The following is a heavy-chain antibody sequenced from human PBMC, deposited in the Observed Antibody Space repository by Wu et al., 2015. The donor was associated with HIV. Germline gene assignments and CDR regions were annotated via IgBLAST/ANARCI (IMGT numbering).Heavy chain of an antibody. V-gene: IGHV1-2*02. Sequence: QVQLVQSGAEVTKPGASVRVSCQTSEYVFTAYYIHWVRQAPGQGLEWMGWINPDNGATNYAQKFQGRVTMTSDTSTKTAFLEVRSLRSDDTAIYFCARARLISPSYYGAGAYCDAFDIWGQGTVVTVSS. J-gene: IGHJ3*02. CDR3: ARARLISPSYYGAGAYCDAFDI. D-gene: IGHD3-10*01. CDR1: EYVFTAYY. CDR2: INPDNGAT.